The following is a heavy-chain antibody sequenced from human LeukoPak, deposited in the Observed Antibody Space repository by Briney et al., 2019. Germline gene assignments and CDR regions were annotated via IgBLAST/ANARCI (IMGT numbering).Heavy chain of an antibody. Sequence: PSETLSLTCTVSGGSISTSNYYWSWIRQPPGKGLEWIGEINHSGSTNYNPSLKSRVTISVDTSKNQFSLKLSSVTAADTAVYYCARGGKVFIAAARWSWFDPWGQGTLVTVSS. CDR3: ARGGKVFIAAARWSWFDP. D-gene: IGHD6-13*01. V-gene: IGHV4-39*07. CDR2: INHSGST. J-gene: IGHJ5*02. CDR1: GGSISTSNYY.